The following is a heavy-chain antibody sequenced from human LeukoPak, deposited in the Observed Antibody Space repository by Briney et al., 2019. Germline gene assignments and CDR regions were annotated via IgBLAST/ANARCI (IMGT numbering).Heavy chain of an antibody. D-gene: IGHD1-26*01. V-gene: IGHV3-30*02. CDR1: GFTFSSYG. J-gene: IGHJ4*02. CDR3: ARLLGATLDY. Sequence: GGSLRLSCAASGFTFSSYGMHWVRQAPGKGLEWVAFIRYDGSNKYYADSVKGRFTISRDNSKNTLYLQMNSLRAEDTAVYYCARLLGATLDYWGQGTLVTVSS. CDR2: IRYDGSNK.